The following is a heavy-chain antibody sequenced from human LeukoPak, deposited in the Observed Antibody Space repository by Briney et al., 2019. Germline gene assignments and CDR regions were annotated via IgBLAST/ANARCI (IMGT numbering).Heavy chain of an antibody. J-gene: IGHJ3*01. CDR3: ARGPDPVVRGPRRAFDL. CDR2: INTDGRST. V-gene: IGHV3-74*01. CDR1: GFTFSNYW. Sequence: PGGSLRLSCAASGFTFSNYWMHWVRQAPGKGLVWVSRINTDGRSTSYADSVKDRFTISRDNAKNTLYLQMNSLRVDDTAMYYCARGPDPVVRGPRRAFDLWGQGTMVTVSS. D-gene: IGHD3-10*01.